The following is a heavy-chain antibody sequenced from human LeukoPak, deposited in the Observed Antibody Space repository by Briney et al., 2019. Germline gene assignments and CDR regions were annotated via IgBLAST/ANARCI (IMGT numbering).Heavy chain of an antibody. CDR3: ARALVVPAAIPEYYYYMDV. Sequence: ASVTVSCTASGYTFTSYGISWVRQAPGQGLEWMGWISAYNGNTNYAQKLQGRVTMTTDTSTSTAYMELRSLRSDDTAVYYCARALVVPAAIPEYYYYMDVWGKGTTVTVSS. D-gene: IGHD2-2*02. CDR2: ISAYNGNT. J-gene: IGHJ6*03. V-gene: IGHV1-18*01. CDR1: GYTFTSYG.